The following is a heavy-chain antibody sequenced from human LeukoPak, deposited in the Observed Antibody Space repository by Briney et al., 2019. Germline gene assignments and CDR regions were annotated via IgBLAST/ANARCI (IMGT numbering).Heavy chain of an antibody. CDR2: IIPIFGTA. D-gene: IGHD3-9*01. CDR1: GGTFSSYA. J-gene: IGHJ5*02. Sequence: GASVKVSCKASGGTFSSYAISWVRQAPGQGLEWMGGIIPIFGTANYAQKFQGRVTITADESTSTAYMELSSLRSEDTAVYYCAREVYYDILTGYRNWFDPWGQGTLVTVSS. CDR3: AREVYYDILTGYRNWFDP. V-gene: IGHV1-69*13.